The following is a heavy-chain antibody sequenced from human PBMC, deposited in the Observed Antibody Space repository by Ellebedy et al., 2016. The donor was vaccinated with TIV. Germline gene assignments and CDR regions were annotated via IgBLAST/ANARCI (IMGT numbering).Heavy chain of an antibody. Sequence: GESLKISCAASEFTFSYYAMHWVRQAPGKGLEWVAVISHDGSTKYYADSVKGRFTISRDNSKNTLYLQMNSLTTEDTAVYYCARDKNTGYIDYWGQGALVTVSS. D-gene: IGHD2-8*02. CDR2: ISHDGSTK. J-gene: IGHJ4*02. V-gene: IGHV3-30-3*01. CDR3: ARDKNTGYIDY. CDR1: EFTFSYYA.